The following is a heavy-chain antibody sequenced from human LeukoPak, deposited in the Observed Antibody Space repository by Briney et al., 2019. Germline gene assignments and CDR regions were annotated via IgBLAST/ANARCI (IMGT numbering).Heavy chain of an antibody. CDR1: GYTFTSYG. J-gene: IGHJ4*02. CDR2: ISAYNGNT. D-gene: IGHD3-22*01. Sequence: ASVKVSCKASGYTFTSYGISWVRQAPGQGLEWMGWISAYNGNTNYAQKLQGRVTMTTDTSTSTAYMELRSLRSDDTAVYYCARARGTFYYDSGGYFFDYWGQGTLVTVSS. V-gene: IGHV1-18*01. CDR3: ARARGTFYYDSGGYFFDY.